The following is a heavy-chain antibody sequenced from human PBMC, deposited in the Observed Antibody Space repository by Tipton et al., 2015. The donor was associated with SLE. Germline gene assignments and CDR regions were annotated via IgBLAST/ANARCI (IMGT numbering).Heavy chain of an antibody. D-gene: IGHD3-22*01. CDR1: GGSISSYY. CDR3: ARDRDYYDSSGYSYYLDY. CDR2: IYTTGST. V-gene: IGHV4-4*07. Sequence: TLSLTCTVSGGSISSYYWSWIRQPAGKGLEWIGRIYTTGSTNYNPSLKSRVTMSVDTSKNQFSLKLSYVTAADTAVYYCARDRDYYDSSGYSYYLDYWGQGILVTVSS. J-gene: IGHJ4*02.